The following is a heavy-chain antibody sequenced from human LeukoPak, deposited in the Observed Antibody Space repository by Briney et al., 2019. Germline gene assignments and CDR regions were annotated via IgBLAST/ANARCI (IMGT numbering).Heavy chain of an antibody. D-gene: IGHD2-21*02. V-gene: IGHV3-23*01. J-gene: IGHJ4*02. CDR3: ARGSRGGDCELDY. CDR1: GFTFSSYA. CDR2: ISGSGGST. Sequence: PGGSLRLSCAASGFTFSSYAMSWVRQAPGKGLEWVSAISGSGGSTYYADSVKGRFTISRDNSKNTLYLQMNSLRAEDTAVYYCARGSRGGDCELDYWGQGTLVTVSS.